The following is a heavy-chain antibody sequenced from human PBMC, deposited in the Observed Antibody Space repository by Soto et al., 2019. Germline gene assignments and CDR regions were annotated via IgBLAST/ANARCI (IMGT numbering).Heavy chain of an antibody. D-gene: IGHD3-9*01. CDR1: GDSMTSFY. V-gene: IGHV4-59*01. Sequence: QVQLHESGPGLLKPSETLSLICTFSGDSMTSFYWTWIRQPPGKDLEWIGQIYYSGSTTYNPSLKSRVTSSIDTSKHHFSLRLTSLTAADTAVYYCARAGQTVRIFDYWGQGALVAVSS. CDR2: IYYSGST. CDR3: ARAGQTVRIFDY. J-gene: IGHJ4*02.